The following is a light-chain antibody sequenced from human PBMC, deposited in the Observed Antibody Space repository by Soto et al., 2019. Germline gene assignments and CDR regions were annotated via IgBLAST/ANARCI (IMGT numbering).Light chain of an antibody. CDR1: QSISTY. J-gene: IGKJ1*01. CDR3: QHSYRTPWT. V-gene: IGKV1-39*01. Sequence: DIQMTQSPSSLSASVGDRVTITCRAGQSISTYLNWYQQKPHEPPKLLIYGSSRLQTGVPSRFSGSGSGTDFTLTISSLQPEDFATYFCQHSYRTPWTFGQGTMVDIK. CDR2: GSS.